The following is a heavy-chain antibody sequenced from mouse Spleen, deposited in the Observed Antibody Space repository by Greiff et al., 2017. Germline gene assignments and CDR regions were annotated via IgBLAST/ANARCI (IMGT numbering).Heavy chain of an antibody. CDR1: GFTFSDYY. V-gene: IGHV5-12*01. J-gene: IGHJ1*03. CDR3: ARGGLGYFDV. Sequence: EVMLVESGGGLVQPGGSLKLSCAASGFTFSDYYMYWVRQTPEKRLEWVAYISNGGGSTYYPDTVKGRFTISRDNAKNTLYLQMSRLKSEDTAMYYCARGGLGYFDVWGTGTTVTVSS. CDR2: ISNGGGST.